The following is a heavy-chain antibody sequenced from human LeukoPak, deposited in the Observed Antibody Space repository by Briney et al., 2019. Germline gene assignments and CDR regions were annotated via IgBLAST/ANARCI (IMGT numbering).Heavy chain of an antibody. CDR2: INPSGGST. V-gene: IGHV1-46*01. CDR1: GYTFTSYA. CDR3: ARERPTIAARSSNWFDP. J-gene: IGHJ5*02. Sequence: ASVKVSCKASGYTFTSYAMHWVRQAPGQGLEWMGIINPSGGSTSYAQKFQGRVTMTRDTSTSTVYMELSSLRSGDTAVYYCARERPTIAARSSNWFDPWGQGTLVTVSS. D-gene: IGHD6-6*01.